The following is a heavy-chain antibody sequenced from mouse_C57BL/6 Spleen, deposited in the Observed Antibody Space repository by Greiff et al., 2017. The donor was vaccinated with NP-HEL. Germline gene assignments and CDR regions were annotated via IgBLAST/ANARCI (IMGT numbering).Heavy chain of an antibody. CDR1: GFTFSSYA. Sequence: EVQGVESGEGLVKPGGSLKLSCAASGFTFSSYAMSWVRQTPEKRLEWVAYISSGGDYIYYADTVKGRFTISRDNARNTLYLQMSSLKSEDTAMYYCTRGHYYGPWYFDVWGTGTTVTVSS. D-gene: IGHD1-1*01. CDR2: ISSGGDYI. CDR3: TRGHYYGPWYFDV. J-gene: IGHJ1*03. V-gene: IGHV5-9-1*02.